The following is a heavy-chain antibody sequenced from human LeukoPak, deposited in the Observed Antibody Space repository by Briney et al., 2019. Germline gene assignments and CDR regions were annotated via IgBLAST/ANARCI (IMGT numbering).Heavy chain of an antibody. CDR3: ARRGEMTYFDY. J-gene: IGHJ4*02. CDR1: GGSFSGYY. V-gene: IGHV4-34*01. D-gene: IGHD3-10*01. Sequence: PSETLSLTCAVYGGSFSGYYWSWIRQPPGKGLEWIGEINHSGSTNYNPSLKSRVTISVDTSKNQFSLKLSSVTAADTAVYYCARRGEMTYFDYWGQGTLVTVSS. CDR2: INHSGST.